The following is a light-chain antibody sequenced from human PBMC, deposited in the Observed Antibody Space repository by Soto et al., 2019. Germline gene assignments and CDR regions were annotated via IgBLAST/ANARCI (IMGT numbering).Light chain of an antibody. J-gene: IGLJ2*01. CDR2: EVT. CDR1: NTDVGAYNF. CDR3: GSHAGNSNLV. Sequence: QSALTQPPSASGSPGQSVTISCAGTNTDVGAYNFVSWYQQHPGKAPKLVIYEVTKRPSGVPDRFSGSKSGNTASLTVSGLQTEDEADYYCGSHAGNSNLVFGGGTKLTVL. V-gene: IGLV2-8*01.